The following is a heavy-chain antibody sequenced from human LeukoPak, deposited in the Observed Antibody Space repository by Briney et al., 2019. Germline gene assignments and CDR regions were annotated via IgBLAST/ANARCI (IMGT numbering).Heavy chain of an antibody. Sequence: ASETLSLTCAVYGESLSKYYWTWIRQSPGKGLEWIGEINHRGSTNLNPSLKSRVTLSVDTSKYQFSLKPTSVTAADAAVYYCASSVGPTDYWGQGTLVTVSS. D-gene: IGHD1-26*01. J-gene: IGHJ4*02. CDR3: ASSVGPTDY. CDR1: GESLSKYY. V-gene: IGHV4-34*01. CDR2: INHRGST.